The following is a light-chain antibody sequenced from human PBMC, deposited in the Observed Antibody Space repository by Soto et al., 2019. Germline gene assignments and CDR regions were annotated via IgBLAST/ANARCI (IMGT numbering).Light chain of an antibody. J-gene: IGKJ1*01. CDR2: KAS. Sequence: DIQMTQSPSSVSASVGDTVTVTCRASQGISRWLAWYQQKPGKAPKLLIYKASTLKSGVPSRFSGSGSGTEFTLTISSLQPDDFATYYCQHYNSYSEAFGQGTKVDIK. CDR3: QHYNSYSEA. V-gene: IGKV1-5*03. CDR1: QGISRW.